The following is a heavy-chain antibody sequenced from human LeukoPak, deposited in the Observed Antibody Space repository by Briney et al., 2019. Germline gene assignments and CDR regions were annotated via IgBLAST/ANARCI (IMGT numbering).Heavy chain of an antibody. D-gene: IGHD3-22*01. CDR2: ISGSGGST. Sequence: GGSLRLSCAASGFTFSSYAMSWVRQAPGKGLEWVSAISGSGGSTYYADSVKGRFTISRDNSKNTLYLQMNSLRAEDTAVYYCARGTSGDSSGYSFDYWGQGTLVTVSS. V-gene: IGHV3-23*01. J-gene: IGHJ4*02. CDR3: ARGTSGDSSGYSFDY. CDR1: GFTFSSYA.